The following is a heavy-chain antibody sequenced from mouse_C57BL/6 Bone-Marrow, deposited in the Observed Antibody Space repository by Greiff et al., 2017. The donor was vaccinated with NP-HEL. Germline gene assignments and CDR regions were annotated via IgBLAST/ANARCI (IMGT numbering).Heavy chain of an antibody. CDR3: ARDPGSSYSYYYAMDY. CDR1: GYSITSGYD. Sequence: EVKVVESGPGMVKPSQSLSLTCTVTGYSITSGYDWHWIRHFPGNKLEWMGYISYSGSTNYNPSLKSRISITHDTSKNHFFLKLNSVTTEDTATYYCARDPGSSYSYYYAMDYWGQGTSVTVSS. CDR2: ISYSGST. J-gene: IGHJ4*01. V-gene: IGHV3-1*01. D-gene: IGHD1-1*01.